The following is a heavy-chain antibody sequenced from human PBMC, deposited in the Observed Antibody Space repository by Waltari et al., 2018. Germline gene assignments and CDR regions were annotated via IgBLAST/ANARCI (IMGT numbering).Heavy chain of an antibody. D-gene: IGHD3-3*01. Sequence: QLQLQESGPGLVRPSETLSLTCTVSGGSISSSNYYWGWIRQPPGKGLGWIGSVYYSGNTYYNPSLNSRVSISVDTSKYQFSLKLGSVTAADTAVDYCARHRLGYYDLWSAYSANSPDYWGQGTLVTVSS. V-gene: IGHV4-39*01. J-gene: IGHJ4*02. CDR1: GGSISSSNYY. CDR2: VYYSGNT. CDR3: ARHRLGYYDLWSAYSANSPDY.